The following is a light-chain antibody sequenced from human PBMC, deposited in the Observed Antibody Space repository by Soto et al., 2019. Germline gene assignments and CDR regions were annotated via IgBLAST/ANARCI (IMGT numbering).Light chain of an antibody. J-gene: IGKJ4*01. CDR2: GAS. CDR1: RSVASN. Sequence: EVVMTQSPATLSVSPGERATLSCRASRSVASNLDWYQHKPGQGPRPLLYGASTRASGIPDRFIGSGSGTDFTLTISSLEPEDFVVYYCHQRSNWPPFTFGGGTKVDIK. V-gene: IGKV3-15*01. CDR3: HQRSNWPPFT.